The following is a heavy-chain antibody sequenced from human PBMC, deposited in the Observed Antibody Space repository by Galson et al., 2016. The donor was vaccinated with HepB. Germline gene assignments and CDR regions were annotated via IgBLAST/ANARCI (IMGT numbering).Heavy chain of an antibody. Sequence: SLRLSCAASGFTVNSAYMSWVRQAPGKGLEWDSVTYGGGDTFYAESVKGRFTISRDNSKNTVFLQMDSLRAEDTAVYYCARDPGFRNGMDVWGQGTTVTVSS. V-gene: IGHV3-53*01. CDR1: GFTVNSAY. CDR2: TYGGGDT. CDR3: ARDPGFRNGMDV. J-gene: IGHJ6*02.